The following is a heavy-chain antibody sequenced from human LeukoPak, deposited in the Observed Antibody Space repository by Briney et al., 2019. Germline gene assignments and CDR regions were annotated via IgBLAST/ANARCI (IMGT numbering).Heavy chain of an antibody. D-gene: IGHD3-10*01. CDR2: ISGSGGSA. Sequence: GGSLRLSCAASGFTFSSYAMSWVRQAPGKGLEWVSTISGSGGSAYYADSVKGRFTISRDNSKNTLYLQMNSLRAEDTAVYYYANRAAFGDYFDYWGQGTLVTVSS. CDR3: ANRAAFGDYFDY. V-gene: IGHV3-23*01. J-gene: IGHJ4*02. CDR1: GFTFSSYA.